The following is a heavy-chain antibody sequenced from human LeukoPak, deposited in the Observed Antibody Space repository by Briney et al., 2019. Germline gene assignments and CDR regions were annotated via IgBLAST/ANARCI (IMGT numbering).Heavy chain of an antibody. V-gene: IGHV3-48*03. CDR2: IDRSGSTM. CDR1: GFTFSSYE. J-gene: IGHJ4*02. Sequence: GGSLRLSCVASGFTFSSYEMNWVRQAPGKGLEWVSFIDRSGSTMYYADSVKGRFTISRDNSKSTLYLQMNSLRAEDTAVYYCAKDTGIAVAGTFDYWGQGTLVTVSS. D-gene: IGHD6-19*01. CDR3: AKDTGIAVAGTFDY.